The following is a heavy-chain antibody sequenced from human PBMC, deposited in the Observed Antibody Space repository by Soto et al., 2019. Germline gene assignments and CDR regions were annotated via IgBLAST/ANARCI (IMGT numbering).Heavy chain of an antibody. J-gene: IGHJ2*01. CDR3: ARGSRDGYNGGYFDL. V-gene: IGHV4-34*01. D-gene: IGHD5-12*01. CDR1: GGSFSGYY. CDR2: INHSGST. Sequence: SETLSLTCAVYGGSFSGYYWSWIRQPPGKGLEWIGEINHSGSTNYNPSLKSRVTISVDTTKNQFSLKLSSVTAADTAVYYCARGSRDGYNGGYFDLWGRGTLVTVSS.